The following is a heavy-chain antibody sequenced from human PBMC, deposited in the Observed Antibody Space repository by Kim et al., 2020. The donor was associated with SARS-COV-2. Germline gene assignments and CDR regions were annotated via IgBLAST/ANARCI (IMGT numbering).Heavy chain of an antibody. CDR2: ISSSSRYT. J-gene: IGHJ3*02. CDR3: ARDREHGDGTFDI. V-gene: IGHV3-21*01. CDR1: GFTFSPYS. Sequence: GGSLRLSCAASGFTFSPYSMNWVRQAPGKRLEWVSSISSSSRYTYYADSVKGRFTISRDNAKNSLYLQMHSLRAEDTAVYYCARDREHGDGTFDIWGHGT. D-gene: IGHD1-1*01.